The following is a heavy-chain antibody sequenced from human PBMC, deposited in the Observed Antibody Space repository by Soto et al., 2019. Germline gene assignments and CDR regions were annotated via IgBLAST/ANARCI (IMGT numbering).Heavy chain of an antibody. CDR1: GGSISSGGYY. Sequence: SETLSLTCTVSGGSISSGGYYWGWIRQHPGKGLEWIGYIYYSGSTYYNPSLKSRVTISVDTSKNQFSLKLSSVTAADTAVYYCARSSTLYYYYGMDVWGQGTTVTVSS. CDR3: ARSSTLYYYYGMDV. J-gene: IGHJ6*02. V-gene: IGHV4-31*03. CDR2: IYYSGST.